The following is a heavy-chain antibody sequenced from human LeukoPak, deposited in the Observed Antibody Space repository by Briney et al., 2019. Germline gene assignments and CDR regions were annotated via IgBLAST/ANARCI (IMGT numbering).Heavy chain of an antibody. J-gene: IGHJ4*02. CDR1: GDSVSSNSAT. CDR2: TYYKSKWHS. CDR3: ARGLDTAIAS. D-gene: IGHD5-18*01. Sequence: WQTLTLTCAISGDSVSSNSATWNWHTPSPSRDLEWRGRTYYKSKWHSDYAVYVKSRIILYPATYKNQFSLLMNSVTPEDTAVYFCARGLDTAIASWGQGTLVTVSS. V-gene: IGHV6-1*01.